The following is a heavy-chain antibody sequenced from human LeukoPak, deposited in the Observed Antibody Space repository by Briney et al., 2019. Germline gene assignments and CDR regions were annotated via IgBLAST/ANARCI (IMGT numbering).Heavy chain of an antibody. CDR3: ARGIRIYSSSFYYFDY. J-gene: IGHJ4*02. D-gene: IGHD6-13*01. V-gene: IGHV4-39*01. CDR2: ISYSGST. Sequence: SETLSLTCTVSGGSISTSNYYWIWIRQPPGKGLEWIGSISYSGSTFYNPSLRSRVTISVDTSQNQFSLKLSSVTAADTAVYYCARGIRIYSSSFYYFDYRGQGTLVTVSS. CDR1: GGSISTSNYY.